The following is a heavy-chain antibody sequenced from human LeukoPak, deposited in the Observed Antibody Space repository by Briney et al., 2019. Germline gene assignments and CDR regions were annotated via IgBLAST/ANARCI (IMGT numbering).Heavy chain of an antibody. Sequence: ASVKVSCKASGYTFTGYYMHRVRQAPGQGLEWMGWINPNSGGTNYAQKFQGRVTMTRDTSISTAYMELSRLRSDDTAVYYCARDLRWELQGYDYWGQGTLVTVSS. CDR2: INPNSGGT. CDR1: GYTFTGYY. D-gene: IGHD1-26*01. CDR3: ARDLRWELQGYDY. V-gene: IGHV1-2*02. J-gene: IGHJ4*02.